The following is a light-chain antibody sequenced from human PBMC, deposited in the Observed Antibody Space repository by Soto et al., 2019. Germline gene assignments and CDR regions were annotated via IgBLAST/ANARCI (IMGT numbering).Light chain of an antibody. J-gene: IGKJ1*01. Sequence: EIVLTQSPATLSLSPGERATLSCRASQSVSSNVAWYQQKPGQAPRLLIYGASTRATGIPARFSGSGSGADFTLTISRVEPEDFAVYYCHQYGRSPWTLGQGTKVDIK. CDR1: QSVSSN. CDR3: HQYGRSPWT. CDR2: GAS. V-gene: IGKV3-20*01.